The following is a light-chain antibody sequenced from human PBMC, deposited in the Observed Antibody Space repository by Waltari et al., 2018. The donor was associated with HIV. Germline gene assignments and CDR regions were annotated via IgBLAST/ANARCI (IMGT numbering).Light chain of an antibody. Sequence: QSALTQPASVSGSPGQSITISCTGTRSDVGPYNIVSWYQHHPGKAPKFIIYEGSKRPSGVANRFSGSKSGNTASLTISGLQAEDEADYYCCSYAGSRTYVFGTGTMVTVL. CDR2: EGS. J-gene: IGLJ1*01. V-gene: IGLV2-23*01. CDR3: CSYAGSRTYV. CDR1: RSDVGPYNI.